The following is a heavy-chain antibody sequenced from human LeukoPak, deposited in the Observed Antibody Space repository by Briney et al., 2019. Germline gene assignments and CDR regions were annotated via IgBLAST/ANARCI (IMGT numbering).Heavy chain of an antibody. V-gene: IGHV3-30*18. CDR2: ISYDGSNK. CDR3: AKDRRLWFGGYGMDV. D-gene: IGHD3-10*01. J-gene: IGHJ6*02. CDR1: GFTLSSYG. Sequence: PGRSLRLSCAASGFTLSSYGMHWVRQAPGKGLEWVAVISYDGSNKYYADSVKGRFTISRDNSKNTLYLQMNSLRAEDTAVYYCAKDRRLWFGGYGMDVWGQGTTVTVSS.